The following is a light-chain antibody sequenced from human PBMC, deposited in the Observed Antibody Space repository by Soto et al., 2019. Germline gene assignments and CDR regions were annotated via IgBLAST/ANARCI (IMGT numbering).Light chain of an antibody. V-gene: IGLV2-14*01. CDR3: TSYRTDRPL. Sequence: QSALTQPASVSGSPGQSITISCTGTSSDVGAYKYVSWYQQHPGKAPKVIIYEGTNRPSGVSTRFSASQSGTTASLTISALQAEDEADYYCTSYRTDRPLFGGGTKL. CDR2: EGT. CDR1: SSDVGAYKY. J-gene: IGLJ2*01.